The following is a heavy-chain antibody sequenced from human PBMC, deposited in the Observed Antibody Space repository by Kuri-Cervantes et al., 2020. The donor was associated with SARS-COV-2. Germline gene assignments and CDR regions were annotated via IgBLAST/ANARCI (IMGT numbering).Heavy chain of an antibody. CDR3: ASIAARRVSYYYYGMDV. D-gene: IGHD6-6*01. CDR2: IYWNDDK. Sequence: SGPTLAKPTQTHTLTCSFSVFSLSTSGVGVGWIRQPPGKALEWLALIYWNDDKRYSPSLKSRLTITKDTSINQVVLTMTNMDPVDTATYSCASIAARRVSYYYYGMDVWGQGTTVTVSS. V-gene: IGHV2-5*01. CDR1: VFSLSTSGVG. J-gene: IGHJ6*02.